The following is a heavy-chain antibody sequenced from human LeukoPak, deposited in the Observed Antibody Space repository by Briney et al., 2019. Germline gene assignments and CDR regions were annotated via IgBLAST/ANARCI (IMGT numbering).Heavy chain of an antibody. Sequence: SVKVSCKASGGTFSSCAISWVRQAPGQGLEWMGRIIPILGIANYAQKFQGRVTITADKSTSTAYMELSSLRSEDTAVYYCARVGEYNWNNWFDPWGQGTLVTVSS. D-gene: IGHD1-1*01. CDR2: IIPILGIA. V-gene: IGHV1-69*04. CDR3: ARVGEYNWNNWFDP. CDR1: GGTFSSCA. J-gene: IGHJ5*02.